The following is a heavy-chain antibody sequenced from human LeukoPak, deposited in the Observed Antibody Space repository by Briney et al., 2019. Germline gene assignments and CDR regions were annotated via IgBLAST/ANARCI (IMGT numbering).Heavy chain of an antibody. D-gene: IGHD5-12*01. CDR3: ARHGGSYDYDS. J-gene: IGHJ4*02. CDR1: GYIFTTYW. Sequence: GESLKISCKGSGYIFTTYWIAWVRQMPGKGLEWMGLIYPGDSDTRYSPSFQGQVTISADKSISTAYLQWSGLEASDTAMYYCARHGGSYDYDSWGQGILVTVSS. V-gene: IGHV5-51*01. CDR2: IYPGDSDT.